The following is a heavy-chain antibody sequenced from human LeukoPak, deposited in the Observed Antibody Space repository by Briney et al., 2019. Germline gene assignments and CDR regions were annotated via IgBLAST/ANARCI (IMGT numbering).Heavy chain of an antibody. D-gene: IGHD6-19*01. Sequence: KSSETLSLTCTVSGGSISSYYWSWIRQPAGKGLEWIGRIYTSGSTNYNPSLKSRVIMSVDTSKNQLSLKLSSVTAADTAVYYCAREVEAGNGRFDPWGQGTLVTVYS. CDR3: AREVEAGNGRFDP. V-gene: IGHV4-4*07. CDR2: IYTSGST. J-gene: IGHJ5*02. CDR1: GGSISSYY.